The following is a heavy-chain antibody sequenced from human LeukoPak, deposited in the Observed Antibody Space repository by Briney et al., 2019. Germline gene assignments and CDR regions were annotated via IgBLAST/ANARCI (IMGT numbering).Heavy chain of an antibody. CDR1: GGSISSGGYS. J-gene: IGHJ4*02. CDR3: ARAPRYVYSGFDY. D-gene: IGHD5-18*01. CDR2: IYHSGST. V-gene: IGHV4-30-2*01. Sequence: SQTLSLTCAVSGGSISSGGYSWSWIRQPPGKGLEWIGYIYHSGSTYYNPSLKSRVTISVDRSKNQFSLKLSSVTAADTAVYYCARAPRYVYSGFDYGGQEPLVTVPS.